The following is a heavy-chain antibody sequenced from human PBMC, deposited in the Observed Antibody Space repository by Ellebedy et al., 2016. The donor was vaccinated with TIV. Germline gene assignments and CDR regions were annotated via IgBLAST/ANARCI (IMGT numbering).Heavy chain of an antibody. D-gene: IGHD6-13*01. CDR1: GYTFTSYG. Sequence: ASVKVSCXASGYTFTSYGISWVRQAPGQGLEWMGWISAYNGNTNYAQKLQGRVTMTTDTSTSTAYMELRSLRSDDTAVYYCARAVSSSWYVNYYYYGMDVWGQGTTVTVSS. CDR3: ARAVSSSWYVNYYYYGMDV. V-gene: IGHV1-18*01. CDR2: ISAYNGNT. J-gene: IGHJ6*02.